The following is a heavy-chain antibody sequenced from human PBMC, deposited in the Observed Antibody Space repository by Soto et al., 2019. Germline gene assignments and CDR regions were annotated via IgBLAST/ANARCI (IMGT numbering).Heavy chain of an antibody. CDR2: IYYSGST. J-gene: IGHJ4*02. D-gene: IGHD3-10*02. V-gene: IGHV4-31*03. Sequence: QVQLQESGPGLVKPSQTLSLTCTVSGGSISSDGYYWSWIRQHPGKGLEWIGYIYYSGSTFYNPSLKSRVSMSVDTSKNQFSLKLSSVTAADTAVYYCGRCAVSYYFDYWGQGTPVTVSS. CDR1: GGSISSDGYY. CDR3: GRCAVSYYFDY.